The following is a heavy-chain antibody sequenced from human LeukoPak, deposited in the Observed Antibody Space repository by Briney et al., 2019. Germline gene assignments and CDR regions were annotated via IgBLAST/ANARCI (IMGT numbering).Heavy chain of an antibody. Sequence: GGSLRLSCAASGFTFSSYGMHWVRQAPGKGLEWVAFIRYDGSNKYYADSVKGRFTISRDNSKNTLYLQMNSLRAEDTAVYYCAKVEVVRLWSGYAVDYWGQGTLVTVSS. J-gene: IGHJ4*02. V-gene: IGHV3-30*02. D-gene: IGHD3-3*01. CDR1: GFTFSSYG. CDR3: AKVEVVRLWSGYAVDY. CDR2: IRYDGSNK.